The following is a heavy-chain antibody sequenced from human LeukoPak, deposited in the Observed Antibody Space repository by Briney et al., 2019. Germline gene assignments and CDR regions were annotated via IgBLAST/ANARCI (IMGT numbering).Heavy chain of an antibody. CDR1: GFTFSSYW. CDR3: ARSFRLCSSTSCYTRGTNWFDP. V-gene: IGHV3-7*03. D-gene: IGHD2-2*02. CDR2: IKQDGSEK. Sequence: GGSLRLSCAASGFTFSSYWMSWVRQAPGKGLEWVANIKQDGSEKYYVDSVKGRFTISRDNAKNSLYLQMNSLRAEDTAVYYCARSFRLCSSTSCYTRGTNWFDPWGQGTLVTVSS. J-gene: IGHJ5*02.